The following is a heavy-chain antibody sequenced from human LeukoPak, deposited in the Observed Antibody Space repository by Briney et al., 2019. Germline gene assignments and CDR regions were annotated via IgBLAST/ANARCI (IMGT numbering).Heavy chain of an antibody. J-gene: IGHJ4*02. CDR2: IYYSGST. CDR1: GGSVSSGSYY. CDR3: ARQVRSGYSVGY. D-gene: IGHD5-12*01. V-gene: IGHV4-61*01. Sequence: SGTLSLTCTVSGGSVSSGSYYWSWIRQPPGKGLEWIGFIYYSGSTNYNPSLKSRVTISVDTSKNQFSLNLSSVTAADTAVYYCARQVRSGYSVGYWGQGTLVTVSS.